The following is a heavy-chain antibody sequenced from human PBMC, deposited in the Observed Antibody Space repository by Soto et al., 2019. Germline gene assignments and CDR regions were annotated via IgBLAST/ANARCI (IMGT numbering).Heavy chain of an antibody. CDR2: IYSGGST. CDR3: ARGGAMVTAYYYGMDV. V-gene: IGHV3-53*01. Sequence: VGSLRLSCAASGFAVSSNYMSWVRQAPGKGLEWVSVIYSGGSTYYADSVKGRFTISRDNSKNTLYLQMNSLRAEDTAVYYCARGGAMVTAYYYGMDVWGQGTTVTVSS. CDR1: GFAVSSNY. J-gene: IGHJ6*02. D-gene: IGHD5-18*01.